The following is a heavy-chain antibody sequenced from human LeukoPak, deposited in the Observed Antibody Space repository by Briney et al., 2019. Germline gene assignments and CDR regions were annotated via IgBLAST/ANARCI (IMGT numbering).Heavy chain of an antibody. D-gene: IGHD6-13*01. J-gene: IGHJ5*02. CDR3: ARQDGSSWYSRVGNWFDP. Sequence: SETLSLTCTVSGGSISSSSYYWGWIRQPPGKGLEWIGYIYYSGSTNYNPSLKSRVTISVDTSKNQFSLKLSSVTAADTAVYYCARQDGSSWYSRVGNWFDPWGQGTLVTVSS. CDR2: IYYSGST. CDR1: GGSISSSSYY. V-gene: IGHV4-61*05.